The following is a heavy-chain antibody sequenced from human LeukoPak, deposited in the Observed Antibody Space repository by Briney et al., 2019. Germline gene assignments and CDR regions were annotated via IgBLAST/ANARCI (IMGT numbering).Heavy chain of an antibody. J-gene: IGHJ5*02. V-gene: IGHV3-23*01. CDR3: AKEPREYCSSSSCPNWLDP. D-gene: IGHD2-2*01. CDR1: GFTFSSYA. Sequence: GGSLRLSCTASGFTFSSYAISWGRQAPGKGLEGVSAVSASGGTTYYADSGNGRFTISRDNSKNTLHLQMNSLSAEDTAVYHCAKEPREYCSSSSCPNWLDPWGQGTLVTVSS. CDR2: VSASGGTT.